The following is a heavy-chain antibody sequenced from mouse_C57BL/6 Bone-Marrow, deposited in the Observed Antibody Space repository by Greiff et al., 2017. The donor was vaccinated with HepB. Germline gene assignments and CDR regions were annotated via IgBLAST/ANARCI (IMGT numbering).Heavy chain of an antibody. CDR1: GYTFTSYW. V-gene: IGHV1-55*01. J-gene: IGHJ4*01. CDR2: IYPGSGST. CDR3: AREGLFITTVVDGYYYAMDY. Sequence: QVQLQQPGAELVKPGASVKMSCKASGYTFTSYWITWVKQRPGQGLEWIGDIYPGSGSTNYNEKFKSKATLTVDTSSSTAYMQLSSLTSEDSAVYYVAREGLFITTVVDGYYYAMDYWGQGTSVTVSS. D-gene: IGHD1-1*01.